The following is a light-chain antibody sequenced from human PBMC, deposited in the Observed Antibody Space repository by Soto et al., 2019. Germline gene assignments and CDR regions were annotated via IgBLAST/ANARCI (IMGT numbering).Light chain of an antibody. CDR1: QSVDSN. CDR2: GAS. J-gene: IGKJ1*01. V-gene: IGKV3-15*01. Sequence: EILMTQSPATLSVSPGERATLYCRASQSVDSNLAWYQQKPGQAPRLLFYGASTRATGISARFSGSGSGTEFTLTISSLQSEDFGVYYCQQYNNWWTFGQGTKVDIK. CDR3: QQYNNWWT.